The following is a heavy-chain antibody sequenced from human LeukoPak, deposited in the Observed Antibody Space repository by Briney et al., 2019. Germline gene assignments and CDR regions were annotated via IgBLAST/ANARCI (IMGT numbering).Heavy chain of an antibody. J-gene: IGHJ4*02. Sequence: GGFPRLSCAASGFTFTKYWMTWVRQAPGKGLEWVANIKQDGSERNYVDTVKGRFIISRDNAKNLLYLQMNSLRAEDTAVYYCARENWAPYDWGQGTLVTVSS. CDR3: ARENWAPYD. CDR2: IKQDGSER. V-gene: IGHV3-7*01. D-gene: IGHD3-3*01. CDR1: GFTFTKYW.